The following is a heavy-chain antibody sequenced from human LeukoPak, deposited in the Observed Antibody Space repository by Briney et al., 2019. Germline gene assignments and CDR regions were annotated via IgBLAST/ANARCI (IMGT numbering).Heavy chain of an antibody. Sequence: GGSLRLSCAASGFTFSSYAMSWVRQAPGKGLEWVSVISSSGGSTYYADSVRGRFTISRDNSKNTLYLQMNSLRADDTAVYYCAKGVMPNYYFGMDVWGQGTTVTVSS. D-gene: IGHD2-2*01. CDR2: ISSSGGST. J-gene: IGHJ6*02. CDR1: GFTFSSYA. CDR3: AKGVMPNYYFGMDV. V-gene: IGHV3-23*01.